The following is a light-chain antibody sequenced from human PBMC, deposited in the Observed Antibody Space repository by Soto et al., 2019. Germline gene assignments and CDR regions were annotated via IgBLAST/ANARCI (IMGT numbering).Light chain of an antibody. CDR2: TSS. V-gene: IGKV1-27*01. J-gene: IGKJ4*01. CDR1: QGMGKY. CDR3: QKHDNAPLT. Sequence: DIQMTQSPSSLSASVGDRVTITFRASQGMGKYLACYQQTPGKPPKLLIYTSSTLQSGVPSRFSGSGSGKDFTPTITSLQPQDVGTYYCQKHDNAPLTFGGGTIVEIK.